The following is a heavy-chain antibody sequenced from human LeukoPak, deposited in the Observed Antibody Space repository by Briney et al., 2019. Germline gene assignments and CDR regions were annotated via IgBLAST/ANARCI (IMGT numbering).Heavy chain of an antibody. D-gene: IGHD6-19*01. Sequence: ASVKVSCKASGYTFTGYYMHWVRQAPGQGLEWIGWINPNSGGTNYAQKFQGRVTMTRDTSISTAYMELSRLRSDDTAVYYCARGGVSSGPSENDYWGQGTLVTVSS. J-gene: IGHJ4*02. CDR1: GYTFTGYY. CDR2: INPNSGGT. CDR3: ARGGVSSGPSENDY. V-gene: IGHV1-2*02.